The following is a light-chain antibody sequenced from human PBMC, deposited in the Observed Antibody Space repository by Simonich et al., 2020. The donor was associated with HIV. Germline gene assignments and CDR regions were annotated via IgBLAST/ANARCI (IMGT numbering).Light chain of an antibody. J-gene: IGKJ4*01. CDR2: DAS. Sequence: DIQMTQSPSSLSASVGDRVTITFQASQDISNSLNWYQQKPGKAPKLLIFDASNLETGVPSRFSGSASGTDFTFTISSLQPEDIATYYCQQYHHLPLTFAGGTKVEIK. CDR1: QDISNS. V-gene: IGKV1-33*01. CDR3: QQYHHLPLT.